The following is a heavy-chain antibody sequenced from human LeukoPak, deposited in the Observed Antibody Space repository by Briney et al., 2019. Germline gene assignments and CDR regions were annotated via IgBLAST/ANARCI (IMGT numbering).Heavy chain of an antibody. D-gene: IGHD6-13*01. V-gene: IGHV1-8*02. Sequence: GASVKVSCKASGYTFTSYDISWVRQATGQGLEWMGWMNPNSGNTGYAQKFQGRVTMTRDTSTSTVYMELSSLRSEDTAVYYCASGYSSSSEGYWGQGTLVTVSS. CDR3: ASGYSSSSEGY. CDR2: MNPNSGNT. CDR1: GYTFTSYD. J-gene: IGHJ4*02.